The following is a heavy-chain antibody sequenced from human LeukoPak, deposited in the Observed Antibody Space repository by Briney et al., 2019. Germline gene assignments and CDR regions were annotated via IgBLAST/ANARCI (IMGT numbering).Heavy chain of an antibody. CDR2: INHSGST. J-gene: IGHJ4*02. D-gene: IGHD6-13*01. CDR3: ARGFSSWVSYFDY. CDR1: GGSFSGYY. V-gene: IGHV4-34*01. Sequence: SETLSLTCAVYGGSFSGYYWSWIRQPPGKGLEWIGEINHSGSTNYNPSLKSRVTISVDTSKNQFSLKLSSETAADTAVYYCARGFSSWVSYFDYWGQGTLVTVSS.